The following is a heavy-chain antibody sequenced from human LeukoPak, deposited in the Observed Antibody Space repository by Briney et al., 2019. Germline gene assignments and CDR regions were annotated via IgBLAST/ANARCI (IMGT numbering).Heavy chain of an antibody. CDR1: GFTFSSYW. J-gene: IGHJ4*02. CDR2: TKQDGSEK. V-gene: IGHV3-7*01. Sequence: GGSLRLSCAASGFTFSSYWMTWVRQAPGKGLEWVADTKQDGSEKYYVDSVKGRFTIFRDNAKNSLYLQMNSLRAEDTAVYYCARSTRSGSYFEASLGYWGQGTLVTVSS. CDR3: ARSTRSGSYFEASLGY. D-gene: IGHD3-10*01.